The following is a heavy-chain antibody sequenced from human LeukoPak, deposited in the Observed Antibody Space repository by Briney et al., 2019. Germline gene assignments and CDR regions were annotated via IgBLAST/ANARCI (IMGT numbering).Heavy chain of an antibody. J-gene: IGHJ4*02. CDR1: GFTFSSYT. V-gene: IGHV3-21*01. CDR2: ITTSSTYI. CDR3: ARGEGYYASGSYYIDY. Sequence: PGGSLRLSCAASGFTFSSYTMNWVRQAPGKGLEWVSSITTSSTYIYYADSVRGRFTISRDNAKNSLYLRMSSLRVEDTAVYYCARGEGYYASGSYYIDYWGQETLVTVSS. D-gene: IGHD3-10*01.